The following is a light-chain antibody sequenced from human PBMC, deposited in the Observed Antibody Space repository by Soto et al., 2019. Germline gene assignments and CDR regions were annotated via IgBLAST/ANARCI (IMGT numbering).Light chain of an antibody. CDR3: ASYTTSSTYV. CDR2: DVS. V-gene: IGLV2-14*01. CDR1: SSDVGGYSY. J-gene: IGLJ1*01. Sequence: QSVLTQPASVSVSPGQSIAISCTGTSSDVGGYSYVSWYQQQPGKAPKLVISDVSNRPSGVSDRFSGSKSGNTASLTISGLQTEDEADYYCASYTTSSTYVFGPGTKVTVL.